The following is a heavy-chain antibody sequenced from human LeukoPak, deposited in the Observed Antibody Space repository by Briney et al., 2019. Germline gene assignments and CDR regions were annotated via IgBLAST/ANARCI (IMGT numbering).Heavy chain of an antibody. V-gene: IGHV4-61*01. Sequence: PSETLSLTCDVSGVSINTCCYYWTWIRQPPGKGLEWIGYKYYSGSTRYNSSLRSRLTISLDTSKNQFSLRLTSVTAADTAVYYCARATNYYGSGSPPAPYYYYYYMDVWGKGTTVTVSS. J-gene: IGHJ6*03. CDR2: KYYSGST. CDR3: ARATNYYGSGSPPAPYYYYYYMDV. D-gene: IGHD3-10*01. CDR1: GVSINTCCYY.